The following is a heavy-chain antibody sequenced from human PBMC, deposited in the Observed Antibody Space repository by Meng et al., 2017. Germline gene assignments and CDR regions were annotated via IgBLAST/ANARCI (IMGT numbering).Heavy chain of an antibody. J-gene: IGHJ5*02. V-gene: IGHV4-61*01. CDR3: ARDHSFDP. CDR1: GGSVSSGSYY. Sequence: LQLSAPRLVRPTETLTLTCTCSGGSVSSGSYYWGWYRQPPWNGLEWIGYIYYSGSTNYNPSLKSRVTISVDTSKNQFSPKLSSVTAADTAVYYCARDHSFDPWGQGTLVTVSS. D-gene: IGHD1-26*01. CDR2: IYYSGST.